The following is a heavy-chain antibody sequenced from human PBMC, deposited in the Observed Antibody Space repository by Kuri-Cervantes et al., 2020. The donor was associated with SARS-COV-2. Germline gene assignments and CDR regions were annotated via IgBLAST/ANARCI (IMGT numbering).Heavy chain of an antibody. J-gene: IGHJ4*02. Sequence: GESLKISCAASGFTFSSYWMSWVRQAPGKGLEWVGFIRSKAYGGTTEYAASVKGRFTISRDDSKSIAYLQMNSLKTEDTAVYYCTRYDFWSGYYLDYWGQGTLVTVSS. CDR1: GFTFSSYW. CDR2: IRSKAYGGTT. D-gene: IGHD3-3*01. CDR3: TRYDFWSGYYLDY. V-gene: IGHV3-49*04.